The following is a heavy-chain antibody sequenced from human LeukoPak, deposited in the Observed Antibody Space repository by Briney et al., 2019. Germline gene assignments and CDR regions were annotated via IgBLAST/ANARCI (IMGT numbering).Heavy chain of an antibody. Sequence: PGGSLRLSCVASGFTFNSYVMNWLRQAPGKGLDGLATNGSGVSISYADSVKGRFTISRDNSNNTLYLQMNSLRVEDTAIYYCAKDLGWELPAEAYWGQGILVTVSS. J-gene: IGHJ4*02. D-gene: IGHD1-26*01. CDR1: GFTFNSYV. CDR3: AKDLGWELPAEAY. CDR2: TNGSGVSI. V-gene: IGHV3-23*01.